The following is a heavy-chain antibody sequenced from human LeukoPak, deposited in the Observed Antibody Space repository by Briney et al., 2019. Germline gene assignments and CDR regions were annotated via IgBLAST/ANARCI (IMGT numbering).Heavy chain of an antibody. V-gene: IGHV4-39*01. Sequence: SETLSLTCTVSGGAISSSGYYWGWIRQPPGKGLEWIGSIYHTGTTYYNPSLTSRVTISVNTSKNQFSLKLSSVTAADTAVFYCGRHLGSSPDDALDIWGQGTMVSVSS. CDR3: GRHLGSSPDDALDI. D-gene: IGHD2-2*01. CDR1: GGAISSSGYY. CDR2: IYHTGTT. J-gene: IGHJ3*02.